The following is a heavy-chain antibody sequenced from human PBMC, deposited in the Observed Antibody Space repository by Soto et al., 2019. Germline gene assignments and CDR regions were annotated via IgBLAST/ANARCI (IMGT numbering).Heavy chain of an antibody. D-gene: IGHD3-3*01. J-gene: IGHJ6*02. CDR1: GYTFTNYA. CDR3: ARYGVVIISAGYYGMDV. CDR2: INAGNGNT. Sequence: ASVKVSCKASGYTFTNYAMHWVRQAPGQRLEWMGWINAGNGNTKYSQKFQGRVTMTRDTSTSTVYMELSSLRSEDTAVYYCARYGVVIISAGYYGMDVWGQGTTVTVSS. V-gene: IGHV1-3*01.